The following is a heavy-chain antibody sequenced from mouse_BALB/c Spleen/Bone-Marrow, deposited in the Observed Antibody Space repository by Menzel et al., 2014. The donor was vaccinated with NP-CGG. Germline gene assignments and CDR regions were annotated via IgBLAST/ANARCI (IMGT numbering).Heavy chain of an antibody. CDR1: GFNIKDYY. Sequence: EVKLVESGAELVRSGASVKLSCTASGFNIKDYYMHWVKQRPEQGLEWIGWIDPENGDTEYAPKFQSKATMTADTSSNTAYLQLSSLTSEDTAVYYCNVWDGNYFFDYWGQGTTLTVSS. V-gene: IGHV14-4*02. J-gene: IGHJ2*01. CDR2: IDPENGDT. CDR3: NVWDGNYFFDY. D-gene: IGHD2-1*01.